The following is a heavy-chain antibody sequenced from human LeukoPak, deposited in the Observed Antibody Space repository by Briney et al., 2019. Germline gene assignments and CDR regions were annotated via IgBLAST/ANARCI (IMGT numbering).Heavy chain of an antibody. CDR2: ISDDGYNE. CDR3: ARGGTYYYDSSGYI. CDR1: GFTFSSYG. J-gene: IGHJ4*02. Sequence: GGSLRLSCAASGFTFSSYGMHWVRQAPGKGLEWVAVISDDGYNEYYADSVKGRFTISRDNSKNTLYLQMNSLRAEDTAVYYCARGGTYYYDSSGYIWGQGTLVTVSS. V-gene: IGHV3-30*03. D-gene: IGHD3-22*01.